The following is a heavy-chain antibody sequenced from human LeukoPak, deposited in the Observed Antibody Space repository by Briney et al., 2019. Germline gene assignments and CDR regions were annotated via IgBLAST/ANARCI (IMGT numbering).Heavy chain of an antibody. J-gene: IGHJ4*02. CDR2: ISSSSSYI. D-gene: IGHD5-24*01. Sequence: PGGSLRLSCAASGFTFSSYSMNWVRQAPGKGLEGVSSISSSSSYIYYADSVKGRFTISRDNAKNSLYLQMNSMRAEDTAVYYCARPRRDGYNAFDYWGQGTLVTVSS. V-gene: IGHV3-21*01. CDR1: GFTFSSYS. CDR3: ARPRRDGYNAFDY.